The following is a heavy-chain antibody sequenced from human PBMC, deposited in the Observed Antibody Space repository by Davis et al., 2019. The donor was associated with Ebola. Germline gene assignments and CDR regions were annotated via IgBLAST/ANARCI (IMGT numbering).Heavy chain of an antibody. CDR1: GGSFSGYY. Sequence: SETLSLTCAVYGGSFSGYYWSWICQPPGKGLEWIGEINHSGSTNYNPSLKSRVTISVDTSKNQFSLKLRSVIAADTAMYYCARVDYATYFQDWGQGTLVTVSS. V-gene: IGHV4-34*01. D-gene: IGHD4-17*01. J-gene: IGHJ1*01. CDR2: INHSGST. CDR3: ARVDYATYFQD.